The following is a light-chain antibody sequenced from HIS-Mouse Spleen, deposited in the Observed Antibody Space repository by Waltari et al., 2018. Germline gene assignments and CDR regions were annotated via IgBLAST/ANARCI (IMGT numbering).Light chain of an antibody. V-gene: IGLV2-11*01. CDR2: DGI. CDR3: CSYAGSYF. Sequence: QSALTQPRSVSGSPGQSVTIACTGTSSDVGGYNYVPWYQQHPGKAPKLWIYDGIKRPAWVPCRFSGSKSGNPASLTISGLQAEDEADYYCCSYAGSYFFGGGTKLTVL. CDR1: SSDVGGYNY. J-gene: IGLJ2*01.